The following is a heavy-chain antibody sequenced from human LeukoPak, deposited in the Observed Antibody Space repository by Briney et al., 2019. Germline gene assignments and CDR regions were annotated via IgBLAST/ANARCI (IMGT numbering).Heavy chain of an antibody. D-gene: IGHD6-19*01. J-gene: IGHJ5*02. V-gene: IGHV3-64D*06. CDR1: GFTLRELA. Sequence: GGSPRLSRSDFGFTLRELAMYSVCEAPGEGVENVSGITRNGDRKFYADPVKGRFTTSRDNSKNTLYLKMSSLNPKDRGGIYCLNPISGGWTCGQGALVSVSS. CDR3: LNPISGGWT. CDR2: ITRNGDRK.